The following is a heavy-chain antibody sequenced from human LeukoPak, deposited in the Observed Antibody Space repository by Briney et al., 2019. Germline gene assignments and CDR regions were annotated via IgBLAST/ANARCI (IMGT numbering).Heavy chain of an antibody. Sequence: PGGSLRLSCAASGFTFSSYPMHWVRQAPGKGLEYVSAISSNGGRTYYANSVKGRFTISRDNSKNTLYLQVGSLRSDDTAVYYCARSGYCSSTSCLNWFDPWGQGTLVTVSS. V-gene: IGHV3-64*01. D-gene: IGHD2-2*01. J-gene: IGHJ5*02. CDR1: GFTFSSYP. CDR2: ISSNGGRT. CDR3: ARSGYCSSTSCLNWFDP.